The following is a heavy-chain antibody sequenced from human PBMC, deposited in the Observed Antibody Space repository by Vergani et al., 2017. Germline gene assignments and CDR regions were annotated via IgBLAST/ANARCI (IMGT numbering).Heavy chain of an antibody. J-gene: IGHJ5*02. CDR1: GYTFTSYD. D-gene: IGHD2-2*01. CDR3: ARGGYCSRTSCLYNWFDP. V-gene: IGHV1-8*01. Sequence: QVQLVQSGAEVGKPGASVKVSCKASGYTFTSYDINWVRQATGQGLEWMGWMNPNSGNTGYAQKFQGRVTMTRNTSISTAYMELSSLRSEDTAVYYCARGGYCSRTSCLYNWFDPWGQGTLVTVSS. CDR2: MNPNSGNT.